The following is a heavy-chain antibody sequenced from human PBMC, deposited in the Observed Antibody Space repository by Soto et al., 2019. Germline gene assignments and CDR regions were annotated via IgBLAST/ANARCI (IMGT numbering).Heavy chain of an antibody. J-gene: IGHJ6*02. CDR3: ARDIVVVTDSYYYYYGMDV. CDR1: GFTVSSNY. V-gene: IGHV3-53*01. D-gene: IGHD2-21*02. CDR2: IYSGGST. Sequence: GGSLRLSCAASGFTVSSNYMSWVRQAPGKGLEWASVIYSGGSTYYADSVKGRFTISRDNSKNTLYLQMNSLRAEDTAVYYCARDIVVVTDSYYYYYGMDVWGQGTTVTVSS.